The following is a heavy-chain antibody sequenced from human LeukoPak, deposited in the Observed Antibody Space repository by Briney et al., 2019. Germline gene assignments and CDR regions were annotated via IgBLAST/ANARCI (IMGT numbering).Heavy chain of an antibody. CDR3: AKSLGVGGYTRYKGFDQ. D-gene: IGHD5-24*01. CDR2: ISGSGDST. V-gene: IGHV3-23*01. CDR1: GFTFSSYA. Sequence: GGSLRLSCAASGFTFSSYAMSWVRQAPGKGLEWVSTISGSGDSTYYADSVKGRFTISRDNSKNTLYLQMNSLRAEDTAVYYCAKSLGVGGYTRYKGFDQWGQGTLVTVSS. J-gene: IGHJ4*02.